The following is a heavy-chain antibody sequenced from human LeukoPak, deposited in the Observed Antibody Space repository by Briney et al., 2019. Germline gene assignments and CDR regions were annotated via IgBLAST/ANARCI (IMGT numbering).Heavy chain of an antibody. D-gene: IGHD2-21*01. CDR3: VSGLWAVPGCH. CDR2: IYFSGST. J-gene: IGHJ4*02. Sequence: KPSETLSLTCTVSGGSISSYYWSWIRQPPGKGLEWIGYIYFSGSTNYNPSLKSRVTISIDTSKNQFSLRLSSVTAADTAVYYCVSGLWAVPGCHWGQGTRVTVFS. CDR1: GGSISSYY. V-gene: IGHV4-59*01.